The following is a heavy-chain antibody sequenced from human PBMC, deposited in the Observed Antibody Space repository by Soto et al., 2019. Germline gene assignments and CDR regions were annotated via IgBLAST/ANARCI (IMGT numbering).Heavy chain of an antibody. CDR3: ARDNSRGMLHX. D-gene: IGHD2-8*01. V-gene: IGHV4-31*03. Sequence: SETLSLTCTVSGGSILNGGHYWTWIRQHPGKGMEWIGRIFFSGNNHYNPALKSRLTFSLDTAKNQFSLKLTSVTAADTAIYYCARDNSRGMLHXWGPATLVTVSX. CDR2: IFFSGNN. CDR1: GGSILNGGHY. J-gene: IGHJ4*02.